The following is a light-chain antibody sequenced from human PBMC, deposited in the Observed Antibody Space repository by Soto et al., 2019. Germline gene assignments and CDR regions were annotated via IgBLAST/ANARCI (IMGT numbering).Light chain of an antibody. V-gene: IGLV8-61*01. J-gene: IGLJ1*01. CDR2: STN. Sequence: QTVVTQEPSFSVSPGGTVTLTCGLSSGSVSTSYYPSWYQQTPGQAPRTLIYSTNTRSSGVPDRFFGSILGNKAALTITGAQADDESDYYCVLYMGSGPYVFGTGTKLTVL. CDR3: VLYMGSGPYV. CDR1: SGSVSTSYY.